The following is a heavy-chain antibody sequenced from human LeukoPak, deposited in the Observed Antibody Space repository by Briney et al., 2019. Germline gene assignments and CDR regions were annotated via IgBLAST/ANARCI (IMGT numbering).Heavy chain of an antibody. V-gene: IGHV4-59*01. Sequence: SETLSLTCTVSGGSISSYYWSWIRQPPGKGLEWIGYIYYSGSTNYNPSLRSRVTISVDTSKNQFSLKLSSVTAADTAVYYCAREDAAMVTRWGQGTLVSVSS. CDR2: IYYSGST. CDR3: AREDAAMVTR. J-gene: IGHJ4*02. CDR1: GGSISSYY. D-gene: IGHD5-18*01.